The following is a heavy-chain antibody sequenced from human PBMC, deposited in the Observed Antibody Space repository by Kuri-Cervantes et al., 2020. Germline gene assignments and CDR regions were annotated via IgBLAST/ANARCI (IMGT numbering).Heavy chain of an antibody. J-gene: IGHJ4*02. Sequence: GESLKISCAASGFTFSSYGMHWVRQAPGKGLEWVAVISYDGSNKYYADSVKGRFTISRNNSKNTLYLQMNSLRAEDTAVYYCARGATVTTYYFDYWGQGTLVTVSS. CDR3: ARGATVTTYYFDY. D-gene: IGHD4-17*01. CDR2: ISYDGSNK. V-gene: IGHV3-30*03. CDR1: GFTFSSYG.